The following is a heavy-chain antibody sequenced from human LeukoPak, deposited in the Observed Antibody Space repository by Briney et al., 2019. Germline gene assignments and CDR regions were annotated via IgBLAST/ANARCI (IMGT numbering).Heavy chain of an antibody. CDR1: GFSISSGY. D-gene: IGHD4-17*01. CDR2: LYSDDSA. V-gene: IGHV3-66*02. J-gene: IGHJ4*02. Sequence: GGSLRLSCVPSGFSISSGYMTWDSQPPGKALEWVSLLYSDDSAYYPDSVKGRFTISRDNSKSTLHLQMDTLRTEDTAMYYCARDPWQGSTTLHWGQPIKVTDCS. CDR3: ARDPWQGSTTLH.